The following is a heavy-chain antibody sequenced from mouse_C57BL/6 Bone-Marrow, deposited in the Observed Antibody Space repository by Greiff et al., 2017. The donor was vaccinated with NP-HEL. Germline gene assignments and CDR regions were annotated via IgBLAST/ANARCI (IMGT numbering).Heavy chain of an antibody. CDR2: IDPSDSDT. CDR3: ARLGRRRYFDY. CDR1: GYTFTSYW. J-gene: IGHJ2*01. Sequence: VQLQQPGAELVRPGSSVKLSCKASGYTFTSYWMHWVKQRPIQGLEWIGNIDPSDSDTHYNQKFKDKATLTVDKSSSTAYMQLSSMTSEDSAVYCCARLGRRRYFDYWGQGTTLTVSS. D-gene: IGHD3-3*01. V-gene: IGHV1-52*01.